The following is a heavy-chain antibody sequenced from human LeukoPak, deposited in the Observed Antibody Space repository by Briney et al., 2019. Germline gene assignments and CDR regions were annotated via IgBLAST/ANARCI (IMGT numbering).Heavy chain of an antibody. CDR2: ISGNGGYT. D-gene: IGHD2-15*01. CDR1: GFTFSSYA. Sequence: PGGSLRLSCAASGFTFSSYAMSWVRQAPGKGLEWVSSISGNGGYTYHADSVKGRFTISRDNSKNTLYMQMYSLRAEDTAVYFCAKGNNGCYDSWGQGTLVTVSS. V-gene: IGHV3-23*01. CDR3: AKGNNGCYDS. J-gene: IGHJ4*02.